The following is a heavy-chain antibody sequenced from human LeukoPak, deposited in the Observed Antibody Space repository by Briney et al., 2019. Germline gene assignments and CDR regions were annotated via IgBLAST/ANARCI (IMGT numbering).Heavy chain of an antibody. Sequence: GGSLRLSCAASGFTFSSYAMSWVRQAPGKGLEWVSAISGSGGSTYYADSVKGRFTISRDNSKNTLYLQMNSLRAEDTAVYYCAKDPWSGYYIRNPFGYWGQGTLVTVSS. CDR1: GFTFSSYA. CDR3: AKDPWSGYYIRNPFGY. D-gene: IGHD3-3*01. V-gene: IGHV3-23*01. J-gene: IGHJ4*02. CDR2: ISGSGGST.